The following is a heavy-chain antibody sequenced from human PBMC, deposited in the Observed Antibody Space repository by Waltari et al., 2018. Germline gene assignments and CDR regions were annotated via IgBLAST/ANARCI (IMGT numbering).Heavy chain of an antibody. CDR2: ISSSSSTI. D-gene: IGHD1-26*01. V-gene: IGHV3-48*04. Sequence: EVQLVESGGGLVQPGGSLRLSCAASGFTFSSYRMTWVRQAPGKGLEWVSYISSSSSTIYYADSVKGRFTISRDNAKNSLYLQMNSLRAEDTAVYYCASTTVGATTSSDYWGQGTLVTVSS. CDR3: ASTTVGATTSSDY. J-gene: IGHJ4*02. CDR1: GFTFSSYR.